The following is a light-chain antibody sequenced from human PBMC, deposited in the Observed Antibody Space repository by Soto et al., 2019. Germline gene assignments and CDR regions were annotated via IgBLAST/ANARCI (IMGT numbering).Light chain of an antibody. Sequence: QSVLTQPPSASGTPGQRVTISCSGSSSNIGSNTVNWYQQLPGTAPKLLIYTNNQRPSGVPDRFSGSKSGTSATLGITGLQTGDEADYYCGTWDSSLSAGEVF. CDR3: GTWDSSLSAGEV. J-gene: IGLJ1*01. V-gene: IGLV1-44*01. CDR1: SSNIGSNT. CDR2: TNN.